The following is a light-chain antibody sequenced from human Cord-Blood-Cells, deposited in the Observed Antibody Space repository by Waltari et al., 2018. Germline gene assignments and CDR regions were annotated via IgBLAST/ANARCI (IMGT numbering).Light chain of an antibody. J-gene: IGLJ1*01. CDR2: YVS. Sequence: QSALTQPRSVSGSAGQSVTISCTGTSSDVGGSNYVSWYQQHPGNAPRLMIYYVSKRPSGVPDRCSGSKTGNTASLTISGLQAEDEADYYCCSYAGSYYVFGTGTKVTVL. CDR3: CSYAGSYYV. CDR1: SSDVGGSNY. V-gene: IGLV2-11*01.